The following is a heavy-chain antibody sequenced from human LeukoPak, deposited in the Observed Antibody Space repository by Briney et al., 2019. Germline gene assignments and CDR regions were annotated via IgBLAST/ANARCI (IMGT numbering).Heavy chain of an antibody. D-gene: IGHD5-18*01. CDR1: GSTFTSYW. J-gene: IGHJ4*02. CDR2: INQDGSEK. CDR3: ARLGRWTQLWSYGI. Sequence: GGSLRPSCAASGSTFTSYWMSWVRQAPGKGLECVANINQDGSEKYYVDSVRGRFTISRDNAKNSLYLQMNSLRAEDTAVYYCARLGRWTQLWSYGIWGRGTLVTVSS. V-gene: IGHV3-7*01.